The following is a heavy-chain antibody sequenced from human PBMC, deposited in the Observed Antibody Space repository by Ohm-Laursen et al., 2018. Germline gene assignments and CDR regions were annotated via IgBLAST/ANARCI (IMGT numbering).Heavy chain of an antibody. CDR2: INHSGST. Sequence: SDTLSLTCSVSGASINLYYWSWIRQPPGKGLEWIGYINHSGSTNYNPSLKSRLTISVDTSKNQFSLKLSSVTAADTAVYYCARGGQQWLIYWGQGTLVTVSS. CDR1: GASINLYY. CDR3: ARGGQQWLIY. V-gene: IGHV4-59*07. J-gene: IGHJ4*02. D-gene: IGHD6-19*01.